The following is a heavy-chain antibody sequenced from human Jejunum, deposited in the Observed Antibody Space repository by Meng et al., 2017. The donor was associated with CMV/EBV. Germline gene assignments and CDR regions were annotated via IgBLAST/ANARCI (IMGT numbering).Heavy chain of an antibody. V-gene: IGHV1-2*02. Sequence: TDYLLPWVRQAPGHGLEWMRYINPASAGTKYAQKFQGRVTMTSDTSITTAYMELSRMTSDDTAVYYCARDRIRTVVAGTQYWFEPWGQGTLVTVSS. J-gene: IGHJ5*02. CDR1: TDYL. D-gene: IGHD6-25*01. CDR2: INPASAGT. CDR3: ARDRIRTVVAGTQYWFEP.